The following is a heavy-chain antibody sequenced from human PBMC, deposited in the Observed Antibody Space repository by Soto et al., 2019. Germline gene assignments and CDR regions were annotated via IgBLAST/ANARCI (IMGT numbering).Heavy chain of an antibody. V-gene: IGHV4-4*02. CDR3: ARARATIAAAAFFDC. Sequence: PSETLSLTCAVSGGSISTSNWWSWVRQPPGKGLEWIGEVYRTGSTTYNPSLESPLTISVDKSKNQFSLKLTSVTAADTAVYYCARARATIAAAAFFDCWGQGTLVTVSS. CDR1: GGSISTSNW. CDR2: VYRTGST. D-gene: IGHD6-13*01. J-gene: IGHJ4*02.